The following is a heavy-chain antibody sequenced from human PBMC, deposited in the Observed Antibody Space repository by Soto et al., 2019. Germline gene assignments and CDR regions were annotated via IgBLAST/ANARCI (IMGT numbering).Heavy chain of an antibody. D-gene: IGHD3-9*01. Sequence: ASVKVSCKASGYTFTSYDINWVRQATGQGLEWMGWMNPNSGNTGYAQKFQGRVTMTRNTSISTAYMELSSLRSEDTAVYYCASFATRDWFEHQDAFDIWGQGTRVTVAS. CDR1: GYTFTSYD. CDR3: ASFATRDWFEHQDAFDI. J-gene: IGHJ3*02. CDR2: MNPNSGNT. V-gene: IGHV1-8*01.